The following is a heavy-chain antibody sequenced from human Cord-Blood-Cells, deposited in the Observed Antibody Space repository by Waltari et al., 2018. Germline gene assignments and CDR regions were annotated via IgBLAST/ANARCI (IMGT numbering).Heavy chain of an antibody. CDR2: INHSGST. D-gene: IGHD3-10*01. V-gene: IGHV4-34*01. J-gene: IGHJ3*02. CDR3: ARRGYYYGSGSAFDI. CDR1: GGSFSGYY. Sequence: QVQLQQWGAGLLKPSETLSLTCAVYGGSFSGYYWSWIRPPPGKGLEWIGEINHSGSTNYNPSLKSRVTISVDTSKNQFSLKLSSVTAADTAVYYCARRGYYYGSGSAFDIWGQGTMVTVSS.